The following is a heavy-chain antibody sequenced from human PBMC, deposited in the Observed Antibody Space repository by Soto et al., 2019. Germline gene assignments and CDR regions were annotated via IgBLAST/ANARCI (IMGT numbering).Heavy chain of an antibody. CDR3: AKDDGDSSGYYPPALGY. CDR2: ISYDGSNK. D-gene: IGHD3-22*01. J-gene: IGHJ4*02. Sequence: GGSLRLSCAASGFTFSSYGMHWVRQAPGKGLEWVAVISYDGSNKYYADSVKGRFTISRDNSKNTLYLQMNSLRAEDTAVYYCAKDDGDSSGYYPPALGYWGQGTLVTVSS. V-gene: IGHV3-30*18. CDR1: GFTFSSYG.